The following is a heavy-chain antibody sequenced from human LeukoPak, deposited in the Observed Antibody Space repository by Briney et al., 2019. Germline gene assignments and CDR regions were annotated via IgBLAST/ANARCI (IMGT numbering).Heavy chain of an antibody. V-gene: IGHV4-4*07. D-gene: IGHD5-18*01. CDR3: ARVKNTAMAWYNWFDP. J-gene: IGHJ5*02. CDR1: GGSIRSYY. Sequence: SETLSLTCTVSGGSIRSYYLTWIRQPAGKGLEWIGRINTSGSTNYNPSLKSRVTMSVDTSKNQFSLKLSSVTAADTAVYYCARVKNTAMAWYNWFDPWGQGTLVTVSS. CDR2: INTSGST.